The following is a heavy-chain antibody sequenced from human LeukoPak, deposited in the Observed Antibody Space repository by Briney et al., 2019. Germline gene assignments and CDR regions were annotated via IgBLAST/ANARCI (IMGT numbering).Heavy chain of an antibody. Sequence: PGGSLRLSCAASGFTFSSYAMSWVRQAPGKGLEWVSAISGSGGSTYYADSVKGRFTISRDNSKNTLYLQMNSLRAEDTAVYYCAKEDIVVVVAATTPNCFDYWGQRTLVTVSS. CDR1: GFTFSSYA. J-gene: IGHJ4*02. D-gene: IGHD2-15*01. CDR3: AKEDIVVVVAATTPNCFDY. CDR2: ISGSGGST. V-gene: IGHV3-23*01.